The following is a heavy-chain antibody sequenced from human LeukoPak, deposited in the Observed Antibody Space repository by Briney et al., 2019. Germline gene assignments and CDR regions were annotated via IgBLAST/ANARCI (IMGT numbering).Heavy chain of an antibody. CDR2: IYYSGST. CDR3: ARGGAHWFDP. D-gene: IGHD1-26*01. J-gene: IGHJ5*02. CDR1: GGSISSYY. V-gene: IGHV4-59*01. Sequence: SETLSLTCTVSGGSISSYYWSWIRQPPGKGLEWIGYIYYSGSTNYNPSLKSRVTILVDTSKNQFSLRLSSVTAADTAVYYCARGGAHWFDPWGQGTLVTVSS.